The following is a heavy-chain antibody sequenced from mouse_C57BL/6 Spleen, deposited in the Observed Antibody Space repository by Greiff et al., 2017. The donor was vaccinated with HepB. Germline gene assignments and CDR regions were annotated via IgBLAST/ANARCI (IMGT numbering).Heavy chain of an antibody. CDR3: ARDGYYGSSYYFDY. Sequence: DVQLVESEGGLVQPGSSMKLSCTASGFTFSDYYMAWVRQVPEKGLEWVANINYDGSSTYYLDSLKSRFIISRDNAKNILYLQMSSLKSEDTATYYCARDGYYGSSYYFDYWGQGTTLTVSS. CDR1: GFTFSDYY. CDR2: INYDGSST. D-gene: IGHD1-1*01. J-gene: IGHJ2*01. V-gene: IGHV5-16*01.